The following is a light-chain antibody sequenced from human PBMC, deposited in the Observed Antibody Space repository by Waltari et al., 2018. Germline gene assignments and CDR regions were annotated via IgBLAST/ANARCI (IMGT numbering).Light chain of an antibody. Sequence: SYELTQPPSVSVSPGQTASITCSGDKLGDKYACWYQQKPGQSPGRVIYQDSKRPSGIPERFSGSNAGNTATLTISGTQAMDEADYYCQAWDSSTEVFGTGTKVTVL. V-gene: IGLV3-1*01. CDR3: QAWDSSTEV. CDR2: QDS. CDR1: KLGDKY. J-gene: IGLJ1*01.